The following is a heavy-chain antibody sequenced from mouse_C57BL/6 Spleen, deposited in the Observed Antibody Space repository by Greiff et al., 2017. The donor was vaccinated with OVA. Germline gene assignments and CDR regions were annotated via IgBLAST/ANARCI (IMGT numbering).Heavy chain of an antibody. CDR3: ARWHSSGYFDY. Sequence: QVQLQQSGPELVKPGASVKISCKASGYAFSSSWMNWVKQRPGKGLEWIGRIYPGDGDTNYNGKFKGKATLTADKSSSTAYMQLSSLTSEDSAVYFCARWHSSGYFDYWGQGTTLTVSS. V-gene: IGHV1-82*01. J-gene: IGHJ2*01. CDR1: GYAFSSSW. D-gene: IGHD3-1*01. CDR2: IYPGDGDT.